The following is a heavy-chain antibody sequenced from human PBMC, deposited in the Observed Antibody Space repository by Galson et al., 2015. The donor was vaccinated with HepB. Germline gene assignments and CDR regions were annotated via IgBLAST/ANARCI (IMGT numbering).Heavy chain of an antibody. CDR3: ARASYALHSSGWDGNAFDV. Sequence: SLRLSCAASGFTVSSNYMNWVRQAPGKGLEWVSVIYSSGSTYYADSVKDRFTISRHNSKNTLYLQMNSLRAEDTAVYYCARASYALHSSGWDGNAFDVWGQGTMVTVSS. CDR1: GFTVSSNY. CDR2: IYSSGST. D-gene: IGHD6-19*01. V-gene: IGHV3-53*04. J-gene: IGHJ3*01.